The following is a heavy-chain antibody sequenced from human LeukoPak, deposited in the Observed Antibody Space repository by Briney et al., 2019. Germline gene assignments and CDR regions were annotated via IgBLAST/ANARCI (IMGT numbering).Heavy chain of an antibody. V-gene: IGHV1-2*06. CDR3: ARVAAYSSGWLNY. CDR2: VNTNNGGT. D-gene: IGHD6-19*01. J-gene: IGHJ4*02. CDR1: GYAFTGYY. Sequence: ASVKVSCKASGYAFTGYYMHWVRQAPGQGLEWMGRVNTNNGGTNYSHKFQGRVTMTREKSISTAYLELLRLRSDATAVYYCARVAAYSSGWLNYWGQGTLVTVCS.